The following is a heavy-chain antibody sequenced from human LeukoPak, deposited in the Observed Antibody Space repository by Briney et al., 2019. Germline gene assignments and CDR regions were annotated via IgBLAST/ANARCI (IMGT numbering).Heavy chain of an antibody. CDR3: VSANSGYDYVAYYFDY. V-gene: IGHV3-64D*09. J-gene: IGHJ4*02. Sequence: GGSLRLSCSASGFTFSSYAMHWVRQAPGKGLEYVSAISSNGGSTYYADSVKGRLTISRDNSKNTLYLQMSSLRAEDTAVYYCVSANSGYDYVAYYFDYWGQGTLVTVSS. CDR1: GFTFSSYA. CDR2: ISSNGGST. D-gene: IGHD5-12*01.